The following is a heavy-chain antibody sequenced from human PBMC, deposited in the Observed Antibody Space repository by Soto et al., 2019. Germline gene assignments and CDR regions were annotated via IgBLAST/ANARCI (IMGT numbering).Heavy chain of an antibody. Sequence: ASVKVSCKASGYTFTSYGISWVRQAPGQGLEWMGWISASNGNTNYAQKLQARVTMTTDTSTSTAYMELRSLRSDDTAVYYCARDPDVFYDSSAERGSSVYWGQGTLVTVSS. V-gene: IGHV1-18*04. J-gene: IGHJ4*02. D-gene: IGHD3-22*01. CDR3: ARDPDVFYDSSAERGSSVY. CDR2: ISASNGNT. CDR1: GYTFTSYG.